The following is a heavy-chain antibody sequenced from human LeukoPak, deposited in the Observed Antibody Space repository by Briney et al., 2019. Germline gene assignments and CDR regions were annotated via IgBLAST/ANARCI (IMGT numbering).Heavy chain of an antibody. CDR2: ISGSGGST. V-gene: IGHV3-23*01. CDR1: GFTFSSYA. J-gene: IGHJ3*02. CDR3: AKVGGLEWSHFDAFDI. Sequence: GGSLRLSCAASGFTFSSYAMSWVRQAPGKGLEWVSAISGSGGSTYYADSVRGRFTISRDNSKNTLYLQMSSLRAGDTAVYYCAKVGGLEWSHFDAFDIWGQGTMVTVSS. D-gene: IGHD3-3*01.